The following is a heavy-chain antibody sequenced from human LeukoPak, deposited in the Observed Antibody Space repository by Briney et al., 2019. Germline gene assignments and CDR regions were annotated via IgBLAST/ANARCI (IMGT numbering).Heavy chain of an antibody. J-gene: IGHJ4*02. V-gene: IGHV3-48*03. Sequence: GGSLRLSCAASGFTFSSYEMNWVRQAPGKGLEWVSYISSSGSTIYYADSVKGRFTISRDNAKNSLYLQMNSLRAEDTAVYYCARDSYGDYYFDYWGQGTLLTVSS. CDR1: GFTFSSYE. CDR2: ISSSGSTI. CDR3: ARDSYGDYYFDY. D-gene: IGHD4-17*01.